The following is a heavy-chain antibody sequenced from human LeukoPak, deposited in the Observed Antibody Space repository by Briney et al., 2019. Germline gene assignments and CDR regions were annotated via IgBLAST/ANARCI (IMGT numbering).Heavy chain of an antibody. CDR1: GYTFTNSW. CDR3: ARQGSTSTFDY. J-gene: IGHJ4*02. Sequence: GESLKISCKASGYTFTNSWIGWVRQMPGKGLELMGIIYPPNSETRYSPSFQGQVTISADKSISTAYLQWSSLKASDTAMYYCARQGSTSTFDYWGQGTLVTVSS. CDR2: IYPPNSET. V-gene: IGHV5-51*01. D-gene: IGHD2-2*01.